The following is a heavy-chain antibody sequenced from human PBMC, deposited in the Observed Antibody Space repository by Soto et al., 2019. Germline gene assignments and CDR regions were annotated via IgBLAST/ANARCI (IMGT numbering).Heavy chain of an antibody. J-gene: IGHJ4*02. D-gene: IGHD3-22*01. Sequence: SATLALTSTVPFGTSSNYYWSWFRQPPGKGLEWIGYIYYSGSTNYNPSLKSRVTISVDTSKNQFSLKLSSVTAADTAVYYCARMFGSGFYFDYWGQGTLVTVS. CDR1: FGTSSNYY. V-gene: IGHV4-59*07. CDR2: IYYSGST. CDR3: ARMFGSGFYFDY.